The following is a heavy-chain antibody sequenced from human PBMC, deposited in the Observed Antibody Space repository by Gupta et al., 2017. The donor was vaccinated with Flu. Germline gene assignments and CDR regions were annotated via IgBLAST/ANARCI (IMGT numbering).Heavy chain of an antibody. J-gene: IGHJ6*03. CDR3: ANEGVDCRRDGCYGGQYRYYYMDV. V-gene: IGHV3-30*18. Sequence: ASGKGLGGVGVISKEGTNSYYGDSVKGRFTISRDKSKDAVFLEMGSVRPEDTALYYWANEGVDCRRDGCYGGQYRYYYMDVWGKGTTVTVSS. CDR2: ISKEGTNS. D-gene: IGHD2-2*01.